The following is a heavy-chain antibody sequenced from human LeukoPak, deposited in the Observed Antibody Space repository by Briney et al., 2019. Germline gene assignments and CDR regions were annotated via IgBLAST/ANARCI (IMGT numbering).Heavy chain of an antibody. CDR2: FNSDGSTT. CDR1: GFTFSDYY. CDR3: AKDLWIGDTAMGLFDY. Sequence: GGSLRLSCAASGFTFSDYYMSWIRQAPGKGLEGVSRFNSDGSTTDYADSVKGRFTISRDNSKNTLYLQMNSLRAEDTAVYYRAKDLWIGDTAMGLFDYWGQGTLVTVSS. J-gene: IGHJ4*02. V-gene: IGHV3-23*01. D-gene: IGHD5-18*01.